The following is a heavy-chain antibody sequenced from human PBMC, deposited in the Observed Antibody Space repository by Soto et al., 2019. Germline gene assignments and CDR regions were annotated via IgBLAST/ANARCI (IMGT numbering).Heavy chain of an antibody. CDR2: LYDVDVT. V-gene: IGHV3-53*01. CDR3: ASWHLQEHAYDI. CDR1: GFTVSGKKY. D-gene: IGHD1-1*01. J-gene: IGHJ3*02. Sequence: DVQLVASGGGLIQPGESLRLSCAAFGFTVSGKKYMAWVRQAPGKGLEWVSALYDVDVTYYADSVKGRFTTSSDSSKTIVYLQMNSLRPDYTAIYFCASWHLQEHAYDIWGQGTTVTVSS.